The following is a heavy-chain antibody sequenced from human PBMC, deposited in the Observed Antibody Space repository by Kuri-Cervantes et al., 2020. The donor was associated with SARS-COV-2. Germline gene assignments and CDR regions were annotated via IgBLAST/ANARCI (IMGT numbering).Heavy chain of an antibody. D-gene: IGHD2-21*01. J-gene: IGHJ3*02. CDR1: GFTFSDHY. Sequence: GESLKISCAASGFTFSDHYMDWVRQAPGRGLEWVGRIRNKDGKYSTEYAASVRGRFTISRDDSKKSLYLQMNSLQTEDTAVYYCISLQRIPLFDIWGQGTVVTVSS. CDR2: IRNKDGKYST. CDR3: ISLQRIPLFDI. V-gene: IGHV3-72*01.